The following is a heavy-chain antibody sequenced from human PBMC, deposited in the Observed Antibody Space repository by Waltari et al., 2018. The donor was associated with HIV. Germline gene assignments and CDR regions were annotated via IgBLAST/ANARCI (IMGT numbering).Heavy chain of an antibody. Sequence: QVQLQQWGAGLLKPSETLSLTCAVYGGSFSGYYWSWIRQPPGKGLEWIGKINHSGTTNYNPSLKSRVTISVDTSKNQFSLKLSSVTAADTAVYYCARVRVSYYVSTRWFDPWGQGTLVTVSS. V-gene: IGHV4-34*01. CDR1: GGSFSGYY. J-gene: IGHJ5*02. CDR2: INHSGTT. CDR3: ARVRVSYYVSTRWFDP. D-gene: IGHD3-10*01.